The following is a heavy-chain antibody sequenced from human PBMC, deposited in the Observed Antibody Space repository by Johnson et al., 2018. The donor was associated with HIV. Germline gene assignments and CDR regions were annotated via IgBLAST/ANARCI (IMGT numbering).Heavy chain of an antibody. Sequence: QVQLVESGGGVVQPGMSLRLSCAASGFTFSSYAMHWVRQAPGKGLELVAVISYDGSNKYYADSVKGRFTISRDNSKNTLYLQMNSLRAEDTAVYYCARGRGALDIWGQGTMVTVSS. V-gene: IGHV3-30-3*01. D-gene: IGHD3-16*01. CDR2: ISYDGSNK. CDR1: GFTFSSYA. J-gene: IGHJ3*02. CDR3: ARGRGALDI.